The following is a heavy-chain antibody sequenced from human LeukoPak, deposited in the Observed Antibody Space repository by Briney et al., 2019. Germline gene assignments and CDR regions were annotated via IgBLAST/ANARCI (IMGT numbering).Heavy chain of an antibody. CDR1: GASIRSSY. Sequence: SETLSLTCTVSGASIRSSYWSWLRQPPGKGLEWIGYIYYTGSTKYNPSLKSRVTISVDTSNNQFSLNVSSVTAADTAVYYCARHLDCSGGSCYSWYLDLWGRGTLVTVSS. J-gene: IGHJ2*01. CDR3: ARHLDCSGGSCYSWYLDL. D-gene: IGHD2-15*01. CDR2: IYYTGST. V-gene: IGHV4-59*08.